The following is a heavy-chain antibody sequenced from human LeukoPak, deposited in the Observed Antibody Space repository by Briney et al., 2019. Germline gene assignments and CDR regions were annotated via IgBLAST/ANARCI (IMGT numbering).Heavy chain of an antibody. CDR1: GGSFSGYY. D-gene: IGHD3-22*01. Sequence: PSETLSLTCAVYGGSFSGYYWSWIRQPPGKGLEWIGEINHSGGTNYNPSLKSRVTISVDTSKNQFSLKLSSVTAADTAVYYCARPRTEGYYDSSGYYYFDYWGQGTLVTVSS. V-gene: IGHV4-34*01. CDR2: INHSGGT. CDR3: ARPRTEGYYDSSGYYYFDY. J-gene: IGHJ4*02.